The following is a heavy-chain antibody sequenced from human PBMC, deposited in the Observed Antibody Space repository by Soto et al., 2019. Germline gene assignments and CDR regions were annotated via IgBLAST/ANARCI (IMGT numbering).Heavy chain of an antibody. CDR1: GGSFSGYY. Sequence: SETLSLTCAVYGGSFSGYYWSWIRQPPGKGLEWIGEINHSGSTNYNPSLKSRVTISVDTSKNQFSLKLSSVTAADTAVYYCARAGNVWSGYYRGGMDVWGPGTTVTVSS. CDR3: ARAGNVWSGYYRGGMDV. J-gene: IGHJ6*02. D-gene: IGHD3-3*01. V-gene: IGHV4-34*01. CDR2: INHSGST.